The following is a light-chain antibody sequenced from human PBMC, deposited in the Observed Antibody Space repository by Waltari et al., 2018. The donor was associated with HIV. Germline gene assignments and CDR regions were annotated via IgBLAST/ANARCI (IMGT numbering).Light chain of an antibody. Sequence: SNRASQSSGHYLAWYQQRPGQAPMLLIYDASNRATGIPASFTGSGSETDFTLTINCLVPKDFAIYFCQQRSNLPPGCPFGPGTKVNI. J-gene: IGKJ3*01. V-gene: IGKV3-11*01. CDR2: DAS. CDR3: QQRSNLPPGCP. CDR1: QSSGHY.